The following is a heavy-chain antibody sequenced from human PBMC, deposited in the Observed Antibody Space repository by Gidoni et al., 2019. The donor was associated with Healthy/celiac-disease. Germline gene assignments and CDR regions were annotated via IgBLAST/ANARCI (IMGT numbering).Heavy chain of an antibody. V-gene: IGHV3-33*08. D-gene: IGHD5-12*01. CDR2: IWSDGRNK. CDR1: GFGFGRHG. CDR3: ARVGLRDSYEMRGYYYYGMDV. J-gene: IGHJ6*02. Sequence: QVQLVESGGGGVQPGRSRRRSWAALGFGFGRHGLRWHRPAPGKGRDWVAVIWSDGRNKYYADSVKGRFTLSRDNSKNTLYLHMNSLRAEDTAVYYWARVGLRDSYEMRGYYYYGMDVWGQGTTVTVSS.